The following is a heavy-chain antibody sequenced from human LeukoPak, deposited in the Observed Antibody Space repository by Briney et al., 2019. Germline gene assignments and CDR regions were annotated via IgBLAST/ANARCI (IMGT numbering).Heavy chain of an antibody. D-gene: IGHD6-19*01. J-gene: IGHJ4*02. V-gene: IGHV3-30*03. CDR1: GFSFHDHG. CDR2: IAADGGVR. CDR3: AREATWGQWYFDL. Sequence: GGSLRLSCAASGFSFHDHGMDWVRQAPGKGLEWVAVIAADGGVRQYADSVKGRFSLSRDNSKNTVSLQMNGLTAEDTAVYYCAREATWGQWYFDLWGQGAPVTVSS.